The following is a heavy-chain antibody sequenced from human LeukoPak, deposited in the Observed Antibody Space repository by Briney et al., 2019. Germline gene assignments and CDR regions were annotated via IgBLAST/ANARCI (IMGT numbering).Heavy chain of an antibody. CDR3: ARDGESMVRKFDY. D-gene: IGHD3-10*01. CDR2: INTDIAGT. V-gene: IGHV1-2*02. Sequence: ASVKLSCKASGYTFTGYYMHWVRQAPGQGLEWVGWINTDIAGTNYAQKFQGRITMTRNTSISTAYMELSRLRSDDKAVYYCARDGESMVRKFDYWGQGTLVTVSS. CDR1: GYTFTGYY. J-gene: IGHJ4*02.